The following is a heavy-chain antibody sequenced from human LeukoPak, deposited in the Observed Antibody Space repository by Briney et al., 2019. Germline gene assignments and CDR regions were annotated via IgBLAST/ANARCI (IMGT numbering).Heavy chain of an antibody. CDR2: IYTSGST. Sequence: SETLSLTCTVSGGSISSYHWSWIRQPAGKGLEWIGRIYTSGSTNYNPSLKSRVTISVDKSKNQFSLKLSSVTAADTAVYYCARDRYGAIDASDIWGQGTMVTVSS. J-gene: IGHJ3*02. CDR1: GGSISSYH. CDR3: ARDRYGAIDASDI. V-gene: IGHV4-4*07. D-gene: IGHD4-17*01.